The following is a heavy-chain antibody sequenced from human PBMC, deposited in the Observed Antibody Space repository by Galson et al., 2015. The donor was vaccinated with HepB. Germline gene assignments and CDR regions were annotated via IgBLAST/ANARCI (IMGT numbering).Heavy chain of an antibody. J-gene: IGHJ4*02. CDR3: ANRFGYAFVY. Sequence: LRLSCAASGFTFSSSAMSWVRQAPGKGLEGVSTISADGGRKFYADSVKGRFIISRDNSKNTLFLQMSSLRAEDTAVYYWANRFGYAFVYGGQGILLAVS. D-gene: IGHD3-10*01. CDR1: GFTFSSSA. CDR2: ISADGGRK. V-gene: IGHV3-23*01.